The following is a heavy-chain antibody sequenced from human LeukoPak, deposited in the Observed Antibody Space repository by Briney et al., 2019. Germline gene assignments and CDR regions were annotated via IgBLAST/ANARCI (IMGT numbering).Heavy chain of an antibody. J-gene: IGHJ4*02. CDR3: AREWFYYFDY. Sequence: GGSLRPSRAASGFTFSSYGMHWVRQAPGKGLEWVAFIRYDGSNKYYADSVKGRFTISRDNSKNTLYLQMNSLRAEDTAVYYCAREWFYYFDYWGQGTLVTVSS. D-gene: IGHD3-3*01. CDR2: IRYDGSNK. CDR1: GFTFSSYG. V-gene: IGHV3-30*02.